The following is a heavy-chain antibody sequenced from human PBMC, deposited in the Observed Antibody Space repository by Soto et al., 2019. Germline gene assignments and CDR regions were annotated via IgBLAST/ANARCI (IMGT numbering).Heavy chain of an antibody. Sequence: QVQLVESGGGVVQPGRSLRLSCAASGFTFSSYAMHWVRQAPGKGPVRVAVISYDGSNKYYADSVKGRFTISRDNSKNTLYLQMNSLRAEDTAVYYCATPPLAAAGFDYWGQGTLVTVSS. D-gene: IGHD6-13*01. CDR2: ISYDGSNK. J-gene: IGHJ4*02. CDR1: GFTFSSYA. V-gene: IGHV3-30-3*01. CDR3: ATPPLAAAGFDY.